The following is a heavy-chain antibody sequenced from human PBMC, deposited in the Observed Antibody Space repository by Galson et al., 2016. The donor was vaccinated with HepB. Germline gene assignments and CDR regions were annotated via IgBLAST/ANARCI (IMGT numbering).Heavy chain of an antibody. Sequence: SGYTFTSYGISWVRQAPGQGLEWMGWISGDNGNTNYAQKLQGRVTMTKDTSTSTAYMELRSLRSDDTAVYYCALGYCSGGSCYRNWFDPWGQGTLVTVSS. D-gene: IGHD2-15*01. CDR2: ISGDNGNT. J-gene: IGHJ5*02. V-gene: IGHV1-18*01. CDR3: ALGYCSGGSCYRNWFDP. CDR1: GYTFTSYG.